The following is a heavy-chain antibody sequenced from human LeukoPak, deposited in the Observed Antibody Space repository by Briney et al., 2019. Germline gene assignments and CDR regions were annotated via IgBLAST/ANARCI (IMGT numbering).Heavy chain of an antibody. D-gene: IGHD3-22*01. Sequence: SVKVSCKASGGTFSSYAISWVRQAPGQGLEWMGGIIPIFGTANYAQKFQGRVPITADESTSTAYMELSSLRSEDTAVYYCARDVYYDSSGLFDYWGQGTLVTVSS. J-gene: IGHJ4*02. CDR3: ARDVYYDSSGLFDY. V-gene: IGHV1-69*13. CDR1: GGTFSSYA. CDR2: IIPIFGTA.